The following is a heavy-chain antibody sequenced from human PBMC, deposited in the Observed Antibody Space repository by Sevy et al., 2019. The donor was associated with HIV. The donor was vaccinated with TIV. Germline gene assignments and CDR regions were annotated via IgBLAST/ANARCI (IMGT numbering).Heavy chain of an antibody. CDR3: ARVDSSGYVYYYYGMDV. CDR1: GYTFTGYY. D-gene: IGHD3-22*01. Sequence: ASVKVSCKASGYTFTGYYMHWVRQAPGQGLEWMGWINPNSGGTNYAQKFQGRVTMTRDTSISTAYMELGRLRSDDTAVYYCARVDSSGYVYYYYGMDVWGQGTTVTVSS. J-gene: IGHJ6*02. V-gene: IGHV1-2*02. CDR2: INPNSGGT.